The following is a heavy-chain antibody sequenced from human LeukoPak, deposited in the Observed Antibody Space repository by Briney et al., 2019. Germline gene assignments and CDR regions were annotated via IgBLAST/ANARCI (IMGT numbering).Heavy chain of an antibody. V-gene: IGHV3-53*01. CDR3: ARAPVASGGREYD. CDR2: IYSGGST. D-gene: IGHD2-15*01. CDR1: GFTVSSNY. Sequence: GGSLRLSCAASGFTVSSNYMSWVRQAPGKGLEWVSVIYSGGSTYYADSVKGRFTISRDNSKNTLYLQMNSLRAEDTAVYYCARAPVASGGREYDWGQGTLVTVSS. J-gene: IGHJ4*02.